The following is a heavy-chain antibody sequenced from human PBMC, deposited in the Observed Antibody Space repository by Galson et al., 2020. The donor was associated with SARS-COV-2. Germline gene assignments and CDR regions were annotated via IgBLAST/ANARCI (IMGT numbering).Heavy chain of an antibody. Sequence: ASVKVSCKASGYTFTSYAMHWVRQAPGQRLEWMGWINAGNGNTKYSQKFQGRVTITRDTSASTAYMELSSLRSEDTAVYYCASGGWGYCSSTSCYGIERGDYYMDVWGKGTTVTVSS. CDR2: INAGNGNT. CDR1: GYTFTSYA. CDR3: ASGGWGYCSSTSCYGIERGDYYMDV. V-gene: IGHV1-3*01. D-gene: IGHD2-2*01. J-gene: IGHJ6*03.